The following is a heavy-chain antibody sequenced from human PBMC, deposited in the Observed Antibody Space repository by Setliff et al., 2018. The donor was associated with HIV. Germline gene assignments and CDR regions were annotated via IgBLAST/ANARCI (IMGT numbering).Heavy chain of an antibody. CDR3: ARSRFVSVTAKAFDM. J-gene: IGHJ3*02. D-gene: IGHD2-21*02. CDR1: SGPFSGYT. V-gene: IGHV4-34*01. CDR2: INHSGST. Sequence: SETLSLTCAVYSGPFSGYTWSWIRQPQGKGLEWIGEINHSGSTNYNPSLKSRVIISVDPSKNQFSLRQRSVTAADTAVYYCARSRFVSVTAKAFDMWGQGTMVTVSS.